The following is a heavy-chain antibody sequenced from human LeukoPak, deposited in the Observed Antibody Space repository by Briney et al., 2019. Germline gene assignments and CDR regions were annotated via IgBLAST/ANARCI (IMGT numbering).Heavy chain of an antibody. D-gene: IGHD6-13*01. CDR3: ARCGSSSWYYYYYYMDV. CDR2: IYYSGST. CDR1: GGSISSSSYY. V-gene: IGHV4-39*01. J-gene: IGHJ6*03. Sequence: SETLSLTCAVSGGSISSSSYYWGWIRQPPGKGLEWIGSIYYSGSTYYNPSLKSRVTISVDTSKNQFSLKLSSVTAADTAVYYCARCGSSSWYYYYYYMDVWGKGTTVTISS.